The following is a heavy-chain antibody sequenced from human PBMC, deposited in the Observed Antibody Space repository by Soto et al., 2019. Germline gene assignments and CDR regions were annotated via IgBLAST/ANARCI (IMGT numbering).Heavy chain of an antibody. Sequence: SVKVSCTASGGNFSSYAISWVRQAPGQGLEWMGGTIPIFGTANYAQKFQGRVTITADESTSTAYMELSSLRSEDTAVYYCVANVVVTATGSDYWGQGTLVTVSS. D-gene: IGHD2-21*02. J-gene: IGHJ4*02. CDR1: GGNFSSYA. V-gene: IGHV1-69*13. CDR2: TIPIFGTA. CDR3: VANVVVTATGSDY.